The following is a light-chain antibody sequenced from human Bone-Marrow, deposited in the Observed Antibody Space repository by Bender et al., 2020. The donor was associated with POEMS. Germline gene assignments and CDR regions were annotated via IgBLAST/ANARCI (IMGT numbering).Light chain of an antibody. V-gene: IGLV3-21*02. CDR2: DDN. Sequence: SYVLTQPPSVSVAPGQTAMITCGGNKIGTMRVHWYQQKPGQAPVLVVYDDNDRPSGIPERFSGSNSGNTATLTITRVEVGDEADYYCQVWVVLGDHVVFGGGTKLTVL. CDR1: KIGTMR. CDR3: QVWVVLGDHVV. J-gene: IGLJ2*01.